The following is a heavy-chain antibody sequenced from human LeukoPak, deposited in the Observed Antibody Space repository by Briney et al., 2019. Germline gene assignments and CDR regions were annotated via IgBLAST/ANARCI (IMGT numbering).Heavy chain of an antibody. J-gene: IGHJ6*03. CDR3: ASGVADYYYMDV. Sequence: SQTLSLTCTVSGGSISSGSYYWSWIRQPAGKGLEWIGRVYTSGSTNYNPSLKSRVTISVDTSKNQFSLKLSSVTAADTAVYYCASGVADYYYMDVWGKGTTVTVSS. D-gene: IGHD3-3*01. CDR1: GGSISSGSYY. V-gene: IGHV4-61*02. CDR2: VYTSGST.